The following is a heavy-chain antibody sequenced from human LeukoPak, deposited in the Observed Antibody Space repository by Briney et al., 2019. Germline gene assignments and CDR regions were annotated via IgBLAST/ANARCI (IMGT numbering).Heavy chain of an antibody. CDR3: AKDLVMDCSSTSCPFDY. Sequence: SGGSLRLSCAASGFIFSSYAMSWVRQAPGKGLEWVSTISGSGGSTYYADSVKGRFTISRDNSKNTLYLQMNSLRAEDTAVYYCAKDLVMDCSSTSCPFDYWGQGTLVTVSS. J-gene: IGHJ4*02. V-gene: IGHV3-23*01. D-gene: IGHD2-2*01. CDR1: GFIFSSYA. CDR2: ISGSGGST.